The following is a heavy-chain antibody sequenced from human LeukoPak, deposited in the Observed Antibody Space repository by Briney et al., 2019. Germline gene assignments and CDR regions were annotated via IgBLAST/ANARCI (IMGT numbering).Heavy chain of an antibody. CDR3: AKGDRLEWLPGYMDV. CDR1: GFTFSSYE. J-gene: IGHJ6*03. CDR2: ISSSGSTI. Sequence: GGSLRLSCAASGFTFSSYEMNWVRQAPGKGLEWVSYISSSGSTIYYADSVKGRFTISRDNAKNSLYLQMNSLRAEDTALYYCAKGDRLEWLPGYMDVWGKGTTVTVSS. D-gene: IGHD3-3*01. V-gene: IGHV3-48*03.